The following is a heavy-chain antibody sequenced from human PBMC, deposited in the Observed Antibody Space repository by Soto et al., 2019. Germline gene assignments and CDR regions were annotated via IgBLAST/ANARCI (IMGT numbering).Heavy chain of an antibody. V-gene: IGHV4-4*09. D-gene: IGHD4-4*01. CDR3: ARVGSKSFYYATDV. J-gene: IGHJ6*02. Sequence: QLQESGPGLVKPSETLSLTCTVSGASISSFCWTWIRQPPGQGLEWIGYICTGGTNKYNPSLKSRVTMSVDTPKTQFSLQLTSVTAADTAVYYCARVGSKSFYYATDVWGQGTTVTVSS. CDR2: ICTGGTN. CDR1: GASISSFC.